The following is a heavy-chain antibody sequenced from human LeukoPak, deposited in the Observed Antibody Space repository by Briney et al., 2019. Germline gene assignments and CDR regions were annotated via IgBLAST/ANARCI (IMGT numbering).Heavy chain of an antibody. CDR1: GGAISSGGYY. CDR3: ARSTVTTDLGWFDP. J-gene: IGHJ5*02. CDR2: IYYSGST. V-gene: IGHV4-31*11. Sequence: SVTLSLTCAVSGGAISSGGYYWSWIRQHPGKGLEWSGYIYYSGSTYYNPSLKSRVTISVDTSKNQFSLKLSSVTAADTAVYYCARSTVTTDLGWFDPWGQGTLVTVSS. D-gene: IGHD4-17*01.